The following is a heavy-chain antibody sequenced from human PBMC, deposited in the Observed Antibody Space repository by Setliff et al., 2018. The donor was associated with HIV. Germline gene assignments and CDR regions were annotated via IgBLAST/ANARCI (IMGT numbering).Heavy chain of an antibody. V-gene: IGHV4-38-2*02. Sequence: LSLTCAVSGYAISSGYYWGWIRRPPGKGLEWIGGIYNRGSTYYNPSLKSRVTISVDTSKNQFSLKLSSVTAADTAVYYCARELLRSWDGSENSYKPYYFDYWGQGTLVTVSS. CDR2: IYNRGST. J-gene: IGHJ4*02. CDR3: ARELLRSWDGSENSYKPYYFDY. CDR1: GYAISSGYY. D-gene: IGHD3-10*01.